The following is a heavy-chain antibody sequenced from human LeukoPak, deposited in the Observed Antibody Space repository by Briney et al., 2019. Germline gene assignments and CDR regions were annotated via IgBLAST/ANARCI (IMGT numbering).Heavy chain of an antibody. D-gene: IGHD2-8*01. V-gene: IGHV4-34*01. J-gene: IGHJ5*02. Sequence: SETLSLTCTVSGGSISSYYWSWIRQPPGKGLEWIGEINHSGSTNYNPSLKSRVTISVDTSKNQFSLKLSSVTAADTAVYYCARGLIPRTNWFDPWGQGTLVTVSS. CDR3: ARGLIPRTNWFDP. CDR1: GGSISSYY. CDR2: INHSGST.